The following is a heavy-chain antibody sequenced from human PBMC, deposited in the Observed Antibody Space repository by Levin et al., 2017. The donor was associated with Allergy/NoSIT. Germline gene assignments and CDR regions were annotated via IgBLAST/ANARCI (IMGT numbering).Heavy chain of an antibody. Sequence: SETLSLTCAVYGGSFSGYYWSWIRQPPGKGLEWIGEINHSGSTNYNPSLKSRVTISVDTSKNQFSLKLSSVTAADTAVYYCASESYDYIWGSSWGQGTLVTVSS. CDR1: GGSFSGYY. CDR2: INHSGST. V-gene: IGHV4-34*01. CDR3: ASESYDYIWGSS. D-gene: IGHD3-16*01. J-gene: IGHJ5*02.